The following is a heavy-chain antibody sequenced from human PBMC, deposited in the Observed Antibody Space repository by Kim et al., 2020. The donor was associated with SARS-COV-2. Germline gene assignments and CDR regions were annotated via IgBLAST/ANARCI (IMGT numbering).Heavy chain of an antibody. CDR3: AREGRGDGYNHFDY. J-gene: IGHJ4*02. V-gene: IGHV1-69*04. Sequence: GQEFQGRVTITADKSTSTAYMGLSSLGSEDPAVYYCAREGRGDGYNHFDYWGQGTLVTVSS. D-gene: IGHD3-10*01.